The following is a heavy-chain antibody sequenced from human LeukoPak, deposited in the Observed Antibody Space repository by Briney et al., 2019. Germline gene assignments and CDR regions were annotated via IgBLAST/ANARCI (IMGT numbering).Heavy chain of an antibody. CDR2: INHSGST. J-gene: IGHJ3*02. Sequence: SETLSLXCAVYGGSFSGYYWSWIRQPPGKGLEWLGEINHSGSTNYNPSLKSRVTISVDTSKNQFSLKLSSVTAADTAVYYCARNIPYYDFWSGTKDAFDIWGQGRMVTVSS. CDR3: ARNIPYYDFWSGTKDAFDI. V-gene: IGHV4-34*01. D-gene: IGHD3-3*01. CDR1: GGSFSGYY.